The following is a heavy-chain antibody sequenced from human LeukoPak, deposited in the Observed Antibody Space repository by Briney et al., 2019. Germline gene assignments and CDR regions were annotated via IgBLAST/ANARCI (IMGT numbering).Heavy chain of an antibody. CDR1: GFTFSTSA. CDR2: ISDSGGST. J-gene: IGHJ4*02. Sequence: GGSLRLSCAASGFTFSTSAMSWVRQAPGKGLEWVSAISDSGGSTYYADSVRGRFTMPRDNSKNTLYLQMNSLRAEDTAVYYCAKALHLWFQGDHCWGQGTLVTVSS. CDR3: AKALHLWFQGDHC. V-gene: IGHV3-23*01. D-gene: IGHD5-18*01.